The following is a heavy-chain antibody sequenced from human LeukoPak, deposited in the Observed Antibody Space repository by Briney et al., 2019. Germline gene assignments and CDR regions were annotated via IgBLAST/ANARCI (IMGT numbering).Heavy chain of an antibody. CDR1: GFTFDDYT. D-gene: IGHD6-13*01. Sequence: GGSLRLSCAASGFTFDDYTMHWVRQAPGKGLEWVSLISCGGGSTYYADSVKGLFTISRDNSNNSLYLQMNSLRTEDTALYYCARPIAAAGSLWGDYYMDVWGKGTTVTISS. CDR2: ISCGGGST. CDR3: ARPIAAAGSLWGDYYMDV. J-gene: IGHJ6*03. V-gene: IGHV3-43*01.